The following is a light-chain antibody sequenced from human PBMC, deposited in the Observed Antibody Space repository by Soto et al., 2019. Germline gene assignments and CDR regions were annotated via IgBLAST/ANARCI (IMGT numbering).Light chain of an antibody. CDR2: YVS. CDR1: SGDVV. Sequence: QSALTQPRSVSGSPGQSVTISCTGASGDVVSWYQQHPGKAPKVIIYYVSQRPSGVPDRFSGSRSGNTASLTISGLQADDEAYYYCCSSAGGFSWVFGGGTKVTVL. J-gene: IGLJ3*02. V-gene: IGLV2-11*01. CDR3: CSSAGGFSWV.